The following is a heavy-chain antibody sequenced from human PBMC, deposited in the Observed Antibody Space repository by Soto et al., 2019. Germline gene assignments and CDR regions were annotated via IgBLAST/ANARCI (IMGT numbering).Heavy chain of an antibody. J-gene: IGHJ5*02. V-gene: IGHV4-30-4*01. CDR3: AREAVVVAAYGNWFDP. D-gene: IGHD2-15*01. CDR2: IYYSGST. CDR1: GGSISSGDYY. Sequence: SETLSLTCTVSGGSISSGDYYWSWIRQPPGKGLEWIGYIYYSGSTYYNPSLKSRVTISVDTSKNQFSLKLSSVTAADTAVYYCAREAVVVAAYGNWFDPWGQGTLVTVSS.